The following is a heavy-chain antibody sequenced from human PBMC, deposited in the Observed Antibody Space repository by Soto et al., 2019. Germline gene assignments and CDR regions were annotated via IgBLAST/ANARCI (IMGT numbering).Heavy chain of an antibody. CDR1: GDSTTSGDYY. CDR3: AREPYHYDSSGYYDY. D-gene: IGHD3-22*01. CDR2: IHYSGSN. Sequence: SETVSLTCTVSGDSTTSGDYYWNWIRQHPGKGLEWIGYIHYSGSNYHNPSLKSRVTISVDTSKNQISLKLSSVTAADTAIYYCAREPYHYDSSGYYDYWGQGTLVTVSS. J-gene: IGHJ4*02. V-gene: IGHV4-31*03.